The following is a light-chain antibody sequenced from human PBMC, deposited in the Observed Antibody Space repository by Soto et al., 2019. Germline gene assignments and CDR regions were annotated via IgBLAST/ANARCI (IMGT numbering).Light chain of an antibody. V-gene: IGKV1-8*01. CDR1: QGISSY. CDR3: QQYYSYPYT. J-gene: IGKJ2*01. Sequence: AIRMTQSPSSFSASTGDRVTITCRASQGISSYLAWYQQKPGKAPQLLIYASSTLQSGVPSRFGGSGSGTDYTLTISCLQSEDFATYYCQQYYSYPYTFGHGTKLEIK. CDR2: ASS.